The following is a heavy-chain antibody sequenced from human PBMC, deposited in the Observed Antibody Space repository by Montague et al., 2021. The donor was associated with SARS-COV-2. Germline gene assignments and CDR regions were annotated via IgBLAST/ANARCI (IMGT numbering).Heavy chain of an antibody. J-gene: IGHJ3*02. CDR2: IYHSGST. CDR1: GGSISSSNW. CDR3: ARGYRRITISGVVIYDAFDI. Sequence: SETLSLTCAVSGGSISSSNWWSWVRQPPGKGLEWIGEIYHSGSTNYNPSLKSRVTISVDKSKNQFSLKLSSVTAADTAVYYCARGYRRITISGVVIYDAFDIWGQGTMVTVSS. V-gene: IGHV4-4*02. D-gene: IGHD3-3*01.